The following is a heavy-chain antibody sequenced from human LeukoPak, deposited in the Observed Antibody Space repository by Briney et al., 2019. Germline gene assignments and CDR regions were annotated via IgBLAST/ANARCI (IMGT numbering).Heavy chain of an antibody. D-gene: IGHD5-24*01. V-gene: IGHV3-15*01. J-gene: IGHJ4*02. CDR3: ATEFYSYGYNF. CDR2: IKSRTDGGTT. Sequence: GGSLRLSCPGSGFTFSSAWMTWVRQIPGKGLEWVGHIKSRTDGGTTDYAAPVKGRFTISRDDSKNTVYLQMNSLKTEDSAVYFCATEFYSYGYNFWGQGTLVIVSS. CDR1: GFTFSSAW.